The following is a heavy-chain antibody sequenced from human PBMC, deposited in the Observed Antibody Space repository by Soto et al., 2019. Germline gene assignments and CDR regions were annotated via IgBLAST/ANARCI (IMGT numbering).Heavy chain of an antibody. Sequence: QVQLQQWGAGLLKPSETLSLTCVVYGGSLNSYFWTWIRQPPGKGVEWIGEINHSGTSNYNPSLKGRATISIDMSENQFSLRLTSVTDADTAVYYCVRGQWLPRGENWGQGTLVTVSS. CDR3: VRGQWLPRGEN. J-gene: IGHJ4*02. CDR1: GGSLNSYF. V-gene: IGHV4-34*01. CDR2: INHSGTS. D-gene: IGHD6-19*01.